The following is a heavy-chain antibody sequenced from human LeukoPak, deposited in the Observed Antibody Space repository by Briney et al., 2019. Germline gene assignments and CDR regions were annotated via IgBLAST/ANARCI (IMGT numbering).Heavy chain of an antibody. J-gene: IGHJ5*02. CDR2: INHGGTT. Sequence: KTSETLSLTCAVYGGSVSGYYWSWIRQPPGNGLEWIGEINHGGTTNYNPSLKSRVTITVDTSKKQFSLKLTSVTAEDGAVYYCARRYYRSGGGRFDPWGQGTLVTVSS. CDR3: ARRYYRSGGGRFDP. D-gene: IGHD6-25*01. V-gene: IGHV4-34*01. CDR1: GGSVSGYY.